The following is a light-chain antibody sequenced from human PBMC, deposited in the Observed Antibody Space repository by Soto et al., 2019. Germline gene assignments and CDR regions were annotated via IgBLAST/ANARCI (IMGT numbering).Light chain of an antibody. CDR2: GAS. Sequence: EIVLTQSPGTLSLSPGERATLSCRASQSVTSNFLAWYQQKPGQAPRLLIYGASTRAAGVPDRFSGSGSGTDFTLTITRLEPEDFAVYYCQQYGHSPLMYTFGQGTKV. CDR3: QQYGHSPLMYT. CDR1: QSVTSNF. J-gene: IGKJ2*01. V-gene: IGKV3-20*01.